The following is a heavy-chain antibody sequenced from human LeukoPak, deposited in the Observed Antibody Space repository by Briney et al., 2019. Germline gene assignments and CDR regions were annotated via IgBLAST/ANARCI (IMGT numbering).Heavy chain of an antibody. CDR3: ARDRSVVSAGYYYYYMDV. Sequence: PSETLSLTCSVSGDSIIGYYWGWIRQPPGKGLEWIASIYHSGKTYYNPALKSRVTISVDTSKNQFSLKLSSVTAADTAVYYCARDRSVVSAGYYYYYMDVWGKGTTVTVSS. CDR1: GDSIIGYY. J-gene: IGHJ6*03. CDR2: IYHSGKT. D-gene: IGHD2-15*01. V-gene: IGHV4-38-2*02.